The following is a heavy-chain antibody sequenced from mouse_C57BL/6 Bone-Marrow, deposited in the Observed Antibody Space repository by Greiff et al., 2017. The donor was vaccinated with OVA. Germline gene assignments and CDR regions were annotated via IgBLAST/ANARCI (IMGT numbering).Heavy chain of an antibody. CDR2: IHPNSGST. J-gene: IGHJ2*01. Sequence: QVQLQQPGAELVKPGASVKLSCKASGYTFTSYWMHWVKQRPGQGLEWIGMIHPNSGSTNYNEKFKSKATLTVDKSSSTAYMQLSSLTSEDSAVYYCITTVVAEDFDYWGQGTTLTVSS. D-gene: IGHD1-1*01. CDR3: ITTVVAEDFDY. V-gene: IGHV1-64*01. CDR1: GYTFTSYW.